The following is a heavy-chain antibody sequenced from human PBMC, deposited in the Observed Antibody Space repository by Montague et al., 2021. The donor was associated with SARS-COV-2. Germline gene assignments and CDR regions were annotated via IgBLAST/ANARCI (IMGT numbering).Heavy chain of an antibody. CDR3: ATLPSIITIFGVVQVYYFDD. V-gene: IGHV4-39*01. D-gene: IGHD3-3*01. J-gene: IGHJ4*02. Sequence: YNPTLKSRVTISVDTSKNQFSLKLSSVTAAGTAVYYCATLPSIITIFGVVQVYYFDDWGRGTLVRVSS.